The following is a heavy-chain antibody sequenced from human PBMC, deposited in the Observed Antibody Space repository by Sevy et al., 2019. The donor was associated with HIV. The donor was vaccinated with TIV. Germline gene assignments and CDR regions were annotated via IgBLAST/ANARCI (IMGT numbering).Heavy chain of an antibody. V-gene: IGHV3-23*01. D-gene: IGHD3-22*01. Sequence: GGSLRLSCAASGFTFSRYAMNWVRQAPGKGLEWVSGISGSGGSGDKKNYADSVKGRLTISRDDSKNSLYLQLNSLRAEDTAIYYCARKYDSRGYFDYWGQGTLVTVSS. CDR3: ARKYDSRGYFDY. CDR2: ISGSGGSGDKK. CDR1: GFTFSRYA. J-gene: IGHJ4*02.